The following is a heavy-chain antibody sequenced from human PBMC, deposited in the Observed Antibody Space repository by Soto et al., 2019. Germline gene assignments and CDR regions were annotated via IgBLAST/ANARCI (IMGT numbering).Heavy chain of an antibody. Sequence: ASVKVSCKASGYTFTSYDINCVRQATGQGLEWMGWMNPNSGNTGYAQKFQGRVTMTRNTSISTAYMELSSLRSEDTAVYYCARVGDSSSWYVSWTRYYYGMDVWGQGTTVTVSS. D-gene: IGHD6-13*01. CDR2: MNPNSGNT. CDR1: GYTFTSYD. CDR3: ARVGDSSSWYVSWTRYYYGMDV. J-gene: IGHJ6*02. V-gene: IGHV1-8*01.